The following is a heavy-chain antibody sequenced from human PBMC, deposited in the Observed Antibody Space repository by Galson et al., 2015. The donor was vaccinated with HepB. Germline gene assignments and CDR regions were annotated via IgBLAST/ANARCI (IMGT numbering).Heavy chain of an antibody. J-gene: IGHJ4*02. CDR1: GYTFTSYA. CDR3: VRIRPLSVEMATIGPLDY. CDR2: INAGNGNT. Sequence: SVKVSCKASGYTFTSYALHWVRQAPGQRLEWMGWINAGNGNTKYSQQFQGRVTITRDTSASTAYMELSSLRSEDTAVYYCVRIRPLSVEMATIGPLDYWGQGSLVTVSS. D-gene: IGHD5-24*01. V-gene: IGHV1-3*01.